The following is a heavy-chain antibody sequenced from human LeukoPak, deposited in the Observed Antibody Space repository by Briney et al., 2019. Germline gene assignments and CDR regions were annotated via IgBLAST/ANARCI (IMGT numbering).Heavy chain of an antibody. Sequence: PGGSLRLSCAASGFSFSSYWMTWVRQAPGKGLEWVAFIRYDGSNRYYADSVKGRFTISRDNSKNTLYLQMNSLRAEDTAVYYCARRSNPPGRIDHWGQGTLVTVSS. CDR3: ARRSNPPGRIDH. V-gene: IGHV3-30*02. CDR1: GFSFSSYW. J-gene: IGHJ4*02. CDR2: IRYDGSNR. D-gene: IGHD1-14*01.